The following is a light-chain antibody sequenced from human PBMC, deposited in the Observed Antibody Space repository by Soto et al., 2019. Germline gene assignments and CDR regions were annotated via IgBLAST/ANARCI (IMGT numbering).Light chain of an antibody. Sequence: EIVLTQSPGTLSLSPGERATLSCRASQSVSSTYLAWYQQKPGQAPRLLIYGASSRATGIPDRFSGSGSGTDFTLNISGLEPEDFAVYYCQQYGSSPITFGQGTRLEIK. J-gene: IGKJ5*01. V-gene: IGKV3-20*01. CDR3: QQYGSSPIT. CDR2: GAS. CDR1: QSVSSTY.